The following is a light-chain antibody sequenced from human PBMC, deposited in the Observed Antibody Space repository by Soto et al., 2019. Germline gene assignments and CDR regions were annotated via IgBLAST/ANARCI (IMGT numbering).Light chain of an antibody. CDR3: QQLNSYPIT. J-gene: IGKJ5*01. CDR1: QSISSY. V-gene: IGKV1-9*01. CDR2: AAS. Sequence: DIQMTQSPSSLSASVGDRVTITCRASQSISSYLNWYQQKPGKAPKFLIYAASTLQSGVPSRFSGSGSGTEFTLTISSLQPEDFATYYCQQLNSYPITFGQGTRLEIK.